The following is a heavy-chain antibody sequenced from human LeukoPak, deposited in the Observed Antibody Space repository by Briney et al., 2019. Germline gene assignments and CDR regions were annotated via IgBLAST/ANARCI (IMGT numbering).Heavy chain of an antibody. CDR2: ISGSGGST. Sequence: PGGSLRLSCAASGFTFSSYAMSWVRQAPGKGLEWVSAISGSGGSTYYADSVKGRFTIFRDNSKNTLYLQMNSLRAEDTAVYYCARDMNNWNTRGGFDYWGQGTLVTVSS. V-gene: IGHV3-23*01. CDR1: GFTFSSYA. CDR3: ARDMNNWNTRGGFDY. D-gene: IGHD1-1*01. J-gene: IGHJ4*02.